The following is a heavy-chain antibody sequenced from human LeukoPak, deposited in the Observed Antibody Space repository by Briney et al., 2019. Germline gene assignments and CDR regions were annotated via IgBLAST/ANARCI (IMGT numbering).Heavy chain of an antibody. CDR2: INAGNGNT. CDR1: GYTFTSYA. D-gene: IGHD7-27*01. CDR3: AREKAKLGPDAFDI. J-gene: IGHJ3*02. V-gene: IGHV1-3*01. Sequence: ASVKVSCKASGYTFTSYAMHWVRQAPGQRLEWMGWINAGNGNTKYSQKFQGRVTITRDTSASTAYMELSSLRSEDTAVYYCAREKAKLGPDAFDIWGQGTMVTVSS.